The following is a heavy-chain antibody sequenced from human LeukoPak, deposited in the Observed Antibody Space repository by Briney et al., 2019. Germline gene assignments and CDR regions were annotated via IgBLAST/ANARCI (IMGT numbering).Heavy chain of an antibody. Sequence: GRSLRLSCAASGFTFSTYPMHWVRQAPGKGLEWVAVISNDGSNKYYADSVKGRFTISRDNAKNSLYLQMNNLRAEDTAVYYCAKSPNKSPGPLIDYWGQGTLVTVSS. CDR2: ISNDGSNK. J-gene: IGHJ4*01. CDR3: AKSPNKSPGPLIDY. V-gene: IGHV3-30*04. CDR1: GFTFSTYP. D-gene: IGHD1/OR15-1a*01.